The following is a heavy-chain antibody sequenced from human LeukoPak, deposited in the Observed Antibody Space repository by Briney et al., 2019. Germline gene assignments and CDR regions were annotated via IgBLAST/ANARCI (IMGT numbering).Heavy chain of an antibody. Sequence: GRSLRLSCAASGFTFDDYAMHWVRQAPGKGLEWVSGISWNSGSIGYADSVKGRFTISRDNAKNSLYLQMNCLRAEDTALYYCAKDMSSGFPYYYYYGMDVWGQGTTVTVSS. CDR3: AKDMSSGFPYYYYYGMDV. J-gene: IGHJ6*02. CDR1: GFTFDDYA. CDR2: ISWNSGSI. V-gene: IGHV3-9*01. D-gene: IGHD6-19*01.